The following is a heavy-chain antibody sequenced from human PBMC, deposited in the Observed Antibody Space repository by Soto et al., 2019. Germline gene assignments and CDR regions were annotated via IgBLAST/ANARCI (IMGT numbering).Heavy chain of an antibody. CDR1: GGSISSSSYY. J-gene: IGHJ4*02. V-gene: IGHV4-39*07. Sequence: SETLSLTCTVSGGSISSSSYYWVWIRQPPGKGLEWVGNINYSGSTYYNPSLKSRVTISVDTSKNQFSLKLSSVTAADTAVYYCARAGVVGATALDYWVQGTLVTVSS. CDR2: INYSGST. D-gene: IGHD1-26*01. CDR3: ARAGVVGATALDY.